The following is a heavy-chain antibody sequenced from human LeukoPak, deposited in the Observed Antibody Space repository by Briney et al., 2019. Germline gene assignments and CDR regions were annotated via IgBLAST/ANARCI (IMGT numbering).Heavy chain of an antibody. V-gene: IGHV3-48*01. Sequence: PGGSLRLSCAASGFIFSAYSMNWVRQAPGKGLEWVSYISSSSSTIYYADSVKGRFTISRDNAKNSLYLQMNSLRAEDTAVYYCARQMYNWNYGDAFDIWGQGTMVTVSS. CDR2: ISSSSSTI. CDR1: GFIFSAYS. CDR3: ARQMYNWNYGDAFDI. J-gene: IGHJ3*02. D-gene: IGHD1-7*01.